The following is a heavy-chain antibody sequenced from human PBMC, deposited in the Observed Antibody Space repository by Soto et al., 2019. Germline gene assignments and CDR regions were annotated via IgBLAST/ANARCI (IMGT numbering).Heavy chain of an antibody. J-gene: IGHJ4*02. CDR2: IYSGGGT. D-gene: IGHD3-22*01. CDR1: GFTVSSNY. Sequence: GGSLRLSCAASGFTVSSNYMSWVRQAPGKGLEWVSVIYSGGGTHYADSVKGRFTISRDNSKNTLYLQMNSLRAEDTAVYYCASHLYDNSDYYYVGPFDYWGQGTLVTVSS. CDR3: ASHLYDNSDYYYVGPFDY. V-gene: IGHV3-66*04.